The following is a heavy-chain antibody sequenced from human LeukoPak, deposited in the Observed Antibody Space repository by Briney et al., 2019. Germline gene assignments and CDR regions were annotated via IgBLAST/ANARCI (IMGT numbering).Heavy chain of an antibody. D-gene: IGHD3-3*01. CDR2: INHSGST. Sequence: PSETLSLTCAVYGGSFSGYYWSWIRQPPGKGLEWIGEINHSGSTNYNPSLKRRVNISVDKSKNQFSLKLSDVTAADTAVYYCARGEFIGRVDFWSGKMCWFDPCGQGTLVTVSS. J-gene: IGHJ5*02. CDR3: ARGEFIGRVDFWSGKMCWFDP. V-gene: IGHV4-34*01. CDR1: GGSFSGYY.